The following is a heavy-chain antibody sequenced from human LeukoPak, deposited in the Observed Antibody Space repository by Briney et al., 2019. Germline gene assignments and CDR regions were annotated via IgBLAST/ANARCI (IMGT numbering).Heavy chain of an antibody. CDR2: INSDGSST. V-gene: IGHV3-74*01. D-gene: IGHD6-19*01. J-gene: IGHJ4*02. CDR1: GFTFSSYW. Sequence: PGGSLRLSCAASGFTFSSYWMHWVRQAPGKGLVWVSRINSDGSSTSYADSVKGRFTISRDNAKNTLYLQMNSLRAEDTAVYYCARDPLVGYSSGWDLYYFDYWGQGTLVTVSS. CDR3: ARDPLVGYSSGWDLYYFDY.